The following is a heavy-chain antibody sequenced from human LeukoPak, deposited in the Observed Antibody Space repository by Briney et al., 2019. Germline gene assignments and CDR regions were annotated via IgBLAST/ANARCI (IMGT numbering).Heavy chain of an antibody. CDR2: ISGDGGST. CDR3: ARRREP. J-gene: IGHJ3*01. V-gene: IGHV3-43*02. CDR1: GFTFDDYA. Sequence: GGSLRLSCAASGFTFDDYAMHWVRQAPGKGLEWVSLISGDGGSTYYADSVKGRFTISRDNAKNSLYLQMNSLRAEDTAVYYCARRREPWGQGTMVTVSS.